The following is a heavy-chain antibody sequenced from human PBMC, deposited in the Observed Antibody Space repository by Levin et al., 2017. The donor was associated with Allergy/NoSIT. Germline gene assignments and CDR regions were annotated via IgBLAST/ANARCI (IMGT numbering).Heavy chain of an antibody. V-gene: IGHV1-18*01. CDR3: ARAPPSIAAAVFAFDI. D-gene: IGHD6-13*01. CDR2: ISAYNGNT. J-gene: IGHJ3*02. CDR1: GYTFTSYG. Sequence: ASVKVSCKASGYTFTSYGISWVRQAPGQGLEWMGWISAYNGNTNYAQKLQGRVTMTTDTSTSTAYMELRSLRSDDTAVYYCARAPPSIAAAVFAFDIWGQGTMVTVSS.